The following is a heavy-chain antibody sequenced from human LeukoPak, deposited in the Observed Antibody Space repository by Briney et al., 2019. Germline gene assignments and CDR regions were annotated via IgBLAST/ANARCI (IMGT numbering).Heavy chain of an antibody. Sequence: SGTLSLTCAVSGGSISSSNWWSWVRQPPGNGLEWIGEIYHSGSTNYNPSLKSRVTISVDKSKNQFSLKLSSVTAADTAVYFCARAYSSSWYFNWFDPWGQGTQVTVSS. CDR1: GGSISSSNW. V-gene: IGHV4-4*02. J-gene: IGHJ5*02. CDR3: ARAYSSSWYFNWFDP. D-gene: IGHD6-13*01. CDR2: IYHSGST.